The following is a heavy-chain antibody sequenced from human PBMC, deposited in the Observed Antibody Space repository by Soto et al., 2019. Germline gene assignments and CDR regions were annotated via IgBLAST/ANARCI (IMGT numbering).Heavy chain of an antibody. CDR3: ARVKFVDTAYEP. Sequence: SETLSLTCTVSGVSVSSGSFYWSWIRQPPGKGLEWIGYSYYSGSTNYNPSLKSRVTISVDTSKNQFSLKLSSVTAADTAVYYCARVKFVDTAYEPWGQGTLVTVSS. CDR1: GVSVSSGSFY. V-gene: IGHV4-61*01. J-gene: IGHJ5*02. CDR2: SYYSGST. D-gene: IGHD5-18*01.